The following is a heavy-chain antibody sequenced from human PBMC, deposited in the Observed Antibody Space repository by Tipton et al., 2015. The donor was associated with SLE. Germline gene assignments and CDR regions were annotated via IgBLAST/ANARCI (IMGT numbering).Heavy chain of an antibody. CDR1: GFTFSSYG. J-gene: IGHJ4*02. Sequence: RSLRLSCAASGFTFSSYGMHWVRQAPGKGLEWVAVISYDGSNKYYADSVKGRFTISRDNSKNTLYLQMNSLRAEDTAVYYCARDWVVDYWGQGTLVTVSS. V-gene: IGHV3-30*19. CDR3: ARDWVVDY. D-gene: IGHD2-15*01. CDR2: ISYDGSNK.